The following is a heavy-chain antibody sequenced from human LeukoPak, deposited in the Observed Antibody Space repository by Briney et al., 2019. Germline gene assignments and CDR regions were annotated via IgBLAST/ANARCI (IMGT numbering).Heavy chain of an antibody. J-gene: IGHJ3*02. CDR1: GFTFSTYA. D-gene: IGHD4-17*01. CDR3: AKGAYGDYAGAFDI. Sequence: QPGGSLRLSCAASGFTFSTYAMTWVHQAPGKGLEWVSSISGSGAGKFYAAPVKGRFTTSRDNSKNTLYVQMNSLRAEDTAVYYCAKGAYGDYAGAFDIWGQGTMVIVSS. V-gene: IGHV3-23*01. CDR2: ISGSGAGK.